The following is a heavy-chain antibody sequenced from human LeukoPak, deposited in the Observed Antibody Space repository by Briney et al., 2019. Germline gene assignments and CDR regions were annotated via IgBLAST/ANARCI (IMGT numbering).Heavy chain of an antibody. D-gene: IGHD3-10*01. CDR1: GYTFTSYD. V-gene: IGHV1-8*01. J-gene: IGHJ4*02. CDR2: MNPNSGNT. CDR3: ARGDYGSGSYYVDY. Sequence: ASVKVSCKASGYTFTSYDINWVRQATGQGLEWMGWMNPNSGNTGYAQKFKGRVTMTRNTSISTAYMELSSLRSEDTAVYYCARGDYGSGSYYVDYWGQGTLVTVSS.